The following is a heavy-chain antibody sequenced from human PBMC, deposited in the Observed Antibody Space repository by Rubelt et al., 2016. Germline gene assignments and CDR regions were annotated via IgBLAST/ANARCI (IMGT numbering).Heavy chain of an antibody. J-gene: IGHJ6*02. D-gene: IGHD3-10*01. CDR2: IYYSGST. V-gene: IGHV4-31*03. CDR3: ARDSEVRGAYYYYGMDV. Sequence: QVQLQESGPGLVKPSQTLSLTCTVSGGSISSGGYYWSWIRQHPGKGLEWIGYIYYSGSTYCNQSLKSRVTISVYTSKNQCSRKLSSVTAADTAVYYCARDSEVRGAYYYYGMDVWGQGTTVTVSS. CDR1: GGSISSGGYY.